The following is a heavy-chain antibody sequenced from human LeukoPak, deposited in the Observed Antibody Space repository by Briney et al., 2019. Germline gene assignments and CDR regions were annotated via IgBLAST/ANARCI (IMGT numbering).Heavy chain of an antibody. CDR3: ASGTTVTNFAY. V-gene: IGHV4-39*07. CDR1: GGSISSSIYY. CDR2: VFYNGAT. Sequence: SETLSLTCIVSGGSISSSIYYWAWVRQPPGKGLEWIGTVFYNGATQYSPSLRSRVTISIDMSKNQFLLKLTSVTAADTAVYYCASGTTVTNFAYWGQGTLVTVSS. D-gene: IGHD4-17*01. J-gene: IGHJ4*02.